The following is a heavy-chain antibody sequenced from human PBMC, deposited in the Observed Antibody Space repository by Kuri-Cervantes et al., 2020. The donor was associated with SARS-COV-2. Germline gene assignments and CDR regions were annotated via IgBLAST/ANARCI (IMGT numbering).Heavy chain of an antibody. Sequence: GGSLRLSCAASGFIFSSYSMSWVRQAPGKGLEWVSSISSSSSYIYYADSVKGRSTISRDNAKNSLYLQMNSLRAEDTAVYYCARDSLDWFIPLDYWGQGTLVTVSS. CDR1: GFIFSSYS. J-gene: IGHJ4*02. D-gene: IGHD3-9*01. CDR3: ARDSLDWFIPLDY. V-gene: IGHV3-21*01. CDR2: ISSSSSYI.